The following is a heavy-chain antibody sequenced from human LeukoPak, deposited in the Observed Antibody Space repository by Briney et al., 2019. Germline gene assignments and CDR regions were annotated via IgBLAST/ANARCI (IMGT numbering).Heavy chain of an antibody. CDR1: GGSISSYY. Sequence: SETLSLTCTVSGGSISSYYWSWIRQPPGKGLEWTGYIYYGGSTYYNPSLKSRVTISVDTSKNQFSLKLSSVTAADTAVYYCARVPVVVTESFQHWGQGTLVTVSS. J-gene: IGHJ1*01. D-gene: IGHD2-21*01. CDR3: ARVPVVVTESFQH. CDR2: IYYGGST. V-gene: IGHV4-30-4*08.